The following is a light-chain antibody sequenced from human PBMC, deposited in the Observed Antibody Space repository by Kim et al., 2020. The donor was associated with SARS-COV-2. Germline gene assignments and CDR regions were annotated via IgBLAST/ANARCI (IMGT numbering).Light chain of an antibody. J-gene: IGKJ2*01. CDR1: QTISNY. Sequence: SASGGDRVSITCRTSQTISNYLNWYQQRPGKAPRLLIYSASTLQSGVPSRFSGSGSGTDFTLTISSLQPEDSATYYCQQSYNVPRTFGQGTKLEI. CDR2: SAS. V-gene: IGKV1-39*01. CDR3: QQSYNVPRT.